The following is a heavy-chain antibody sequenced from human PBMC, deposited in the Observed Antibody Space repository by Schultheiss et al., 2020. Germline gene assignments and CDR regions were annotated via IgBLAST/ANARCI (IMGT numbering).Heavy chain of an antibody. J-gene: IGHJ4*02. V-gene: IGHV1-2*06. CDR3: ARVGGAGRAMVYDY. CDR2: INPNSGGT. CDR1: GYTFTSYY. D-gene: IGHD5-18*01. Sequence: AAVKVSCKASGYTFTSYYMHWVRQAPGQGLEWMGRINPNSGGTNYAQKFQGRVTITADESTSTAYMELSSLRSEDTAVYYCARVGGAGRAMVYDYWGQGTLVTVAS.